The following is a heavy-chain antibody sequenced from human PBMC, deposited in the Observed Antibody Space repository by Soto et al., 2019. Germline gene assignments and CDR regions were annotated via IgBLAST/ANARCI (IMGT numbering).Heavy chain of an antibody. CDR3: ARDYKRENCGSVRCNSLDV. J-gene: IGHJ6*02. Sequence: SETLSLTCTVSGDSVTSDSYFWSCIRQPAGKGLEWIGNSYYSGYYSGSTNHNPSLKSRLTVSVDTSKNQFTLKLRSVTTADTAVYYCARDYKRENCGSVRCNSLDVWGQGTTVTVSS. CDR1: GDSVTSDSYF. D-gene: IGHD2-21*01. V-gene: IGHV4-61*10. CDR2: SYYSGYYSGST.